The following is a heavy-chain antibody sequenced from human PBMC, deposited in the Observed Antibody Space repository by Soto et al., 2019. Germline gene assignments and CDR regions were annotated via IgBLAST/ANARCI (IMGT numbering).Heavy chain of an antibody. CDR1: GFTFSDNG. V-gene: IGHV3-48*02. Sequence: EVHLVESGGGLAQPGGSLRLSCAASGFTFSDNGVTWVRQAPGKGLEWISYISSGRDTIYYADSVKGRFTISRDDAKETLFLQMNSLRDEDTAVYYCTRVSRTWEDDYWGRGTLVTVSS. J-gene: IGHJ4*02. CDR2: ISSGRDTI. CDR3: TRVSRTWEDDY. D-gene: IGHD1-26*01.